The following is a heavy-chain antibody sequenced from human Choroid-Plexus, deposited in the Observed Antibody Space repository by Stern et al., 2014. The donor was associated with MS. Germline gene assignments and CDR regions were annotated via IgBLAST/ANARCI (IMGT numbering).Heavy chain of an antibody. CDR2: ISYDGSDK. V-gene: IGHV3-30*18. CDR1: GFTFSNFG. J-gene: IGHJ4*02. Sequence: VQLVESGGGVAQPGRPLILSCAASGFTFSNFGMHWVRQAPGKGLELVALISYDGSDKYYADSVKGRFTMCRDNSKNTLYMHMNSLRAEDTAVYYCAKDRQWSTYFFDYWGQGSLVTVSS. CDR3: AKDRQWSTYFFDY. D-gene: IGHD2-15*01.